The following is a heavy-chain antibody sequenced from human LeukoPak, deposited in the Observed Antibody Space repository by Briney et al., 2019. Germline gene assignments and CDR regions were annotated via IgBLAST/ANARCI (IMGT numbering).Heavy chain of an antibody. D-gene: IGHD3-10*01. Sequence: SETLSLTCTVSGGSISSNSYYWDWIRQPPGKGLEWIGSIYYSGSTYYNPSLKSRVTISVDTSKNQFSLILSSVTAADTAVYFCARARLSIVRGITNFDYWGQGTVVTVSS. CDR2: IYYSGST. CDR1: GGSISSNSYY. V-gene: IGHV4-39*01. CDR3: ARARLSIVRGITNFDY. J-gene: IGHJ4*02.